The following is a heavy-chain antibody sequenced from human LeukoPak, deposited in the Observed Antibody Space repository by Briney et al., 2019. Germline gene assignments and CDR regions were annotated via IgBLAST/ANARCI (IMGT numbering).Heavy chain of an antibody. CDR1: GSGFASYW. D-gene: IGHD2-2*01. CDR3: ARLGCSSTSCYRPSNHMDV. J-gene: IGHJ6*03. CDR2: IYPGDSDI. Sequence: GASRKISCKGSGSGFASYWIGWVRQMPGKGLEWMGVIYPGDSDIRYRPSFQGQVTISADKSINTAYLQWSSLKASDTAMYYCARLGCSSTSCYRPSNHMDVWGKGTTVTVSS. V-gene: IGHV5-51*01.